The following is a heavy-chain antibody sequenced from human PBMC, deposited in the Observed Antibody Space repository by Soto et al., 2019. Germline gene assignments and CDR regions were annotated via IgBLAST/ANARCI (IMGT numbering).Heavy chain of an antibody. V-gene: IGHV3-53*01. Sequence: LSLSCAAPGFTVSSNYMSWVRQAPGKGLEWVSVIYSGGSTYYADSVKGRFTISRDNSKNTLYLQMNSLRAEDTAVYYCARDHCSGGSCLVWGDYGMDGWGQGTTVTV. J-gene: IGHJ6*02. CDR3: ARDHCSGGSCLVWGDYGMDG. CDR2: IYSGGST. CDR1: GFTVSSNY. D-gene: IGHD2-15*01.